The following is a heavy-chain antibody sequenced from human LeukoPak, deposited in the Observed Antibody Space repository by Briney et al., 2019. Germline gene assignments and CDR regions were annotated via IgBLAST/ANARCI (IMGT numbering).Heavy chain of an antibody. D-gene: IGHD3-22*01. J-gene: IGHJ4*02. Sequence: GESLKISCKGSGYSFTSYWIGWVRQMPGKGLEWMGIIHPGDSDTRYSPSFQGQVTISADKSISTAYLQWSSLKASDAAMYYCARTSYYYDSSGNGYFDYWGQGTLVTVSS. CDR1: GYSFTSYW. V-gene: IGHV5-51*01. CDR2: IHPGDSDT. CDR3: ARTSYYYDSSGNGYFDY.